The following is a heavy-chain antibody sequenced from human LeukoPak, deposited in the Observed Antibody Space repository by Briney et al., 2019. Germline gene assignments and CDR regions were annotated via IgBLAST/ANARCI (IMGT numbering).Heavy chain of an antibody. D-gene: IGHD5-24*01. Sequence: GASVTVCCMASGYTFPGYYMHWVRQAPGQGLEWMGWINPNSGGTNYAQKFQGRVTMTRDTSISTAYMELSRLRSDDTAVYYCARVVEMATPNHGIDVWGQGTTVTVSS. CDR3: ARVVEMATPNHGIDV. CDR2: INPNSGGT. V-gene: IGHV1-2*02. CDR1: GYTFPGYY. J-gene: IGHJ6*02.